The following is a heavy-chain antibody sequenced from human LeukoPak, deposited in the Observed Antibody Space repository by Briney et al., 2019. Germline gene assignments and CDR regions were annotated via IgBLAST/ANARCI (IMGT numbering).Heavy chain of an antibody. CDR1: GFTVSSYT. CDR2: ISSGSGYI. J-gene: IGHJ5*01. V-gene: IGHV3-21*01. Sequence: GGSQRLSCATSGFTVSSYTMSWVRQAPGKGLEWVSSISSGSGYIKYADSVKGRFTISRDNAENSVFLQMSSLRVDDTALYYCVRGWFDFWGQGTPVTVSS. CDR3: VRGWFDF.